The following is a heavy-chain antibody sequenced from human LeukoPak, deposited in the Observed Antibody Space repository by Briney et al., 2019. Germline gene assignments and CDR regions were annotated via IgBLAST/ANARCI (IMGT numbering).Heavy chain of an antibody. V-gene: IGHV3-23*01. CDR2: ISNTGGST. CDR3: AQQVGYCSSGSCYFTY. Sequence: GGSLRLSCAASGFTFSSYTMSWVRQAPGKGLEWVSAISNTGGSTYYADSVKGRFTISRDKSKNTLSLQMNSLRAEDTAVYYCAQQVGYCSSGSCYFTYWGQGTLVTVSS. D-gene: IGHD2-15*01. J-gene: IGHJ1*01. CDR1: GFTFSSYT.